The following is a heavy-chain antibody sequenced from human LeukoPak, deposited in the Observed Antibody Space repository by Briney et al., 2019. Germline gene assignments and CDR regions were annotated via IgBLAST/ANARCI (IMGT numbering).Heavy chain of an antibody. D-gene: IGHD6-19*01. J-gene: IGHJ5*02. V-gene: IGHV4-34*08. CDR2: INHSGST. Sequence: GSLRLSCAASGFTFSNAWMSWVRQAPGKGLEWIGEINHSGSTNYNPSLKSRVTISVDTSKNQFSLKLSSVTAADTAVYYCAGKYLLYKVAVAGTVDANWFDPWGQGTLVTVSS. CDR3: AGKYLLYKVAVAGTVDANWFDP. CDR1: GFTFSNAW.